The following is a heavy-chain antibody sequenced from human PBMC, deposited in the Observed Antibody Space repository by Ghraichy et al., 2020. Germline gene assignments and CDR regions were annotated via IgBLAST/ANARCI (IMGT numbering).Heavy chain of an antibody. CDR1: GYTFTSYD. V-gene: IGHV1-8*01. CDR2: MNPNSGNT. CDR3: ARKRFTVGARFDP. J-gene: IGHJ5*02. Sequence: ASVKVSCKASGYTFTSYDINWVRQATGQGLEWMGWMNPNSGNTGYAQKFQGRVTMTRNTSISTAYMELSSLRSEDTAVYYCARKRFTVGARFDPWGQGTLVTVSP. D-gene: IGHD3-10*01.